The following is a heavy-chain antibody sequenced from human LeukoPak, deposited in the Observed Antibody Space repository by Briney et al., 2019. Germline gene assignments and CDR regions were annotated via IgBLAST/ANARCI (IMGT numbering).Heavy chain of an antibody. J-gene: IGHJ6*03. CDR2: IYYSGST. Sequence: SETLSLTCTVSGGSISSYYWSWIRQPPGKGLEWIGYIYYSGSTNYNPSLKSRVTISVDTSKNQFSLKLSSVTAADTAVYYCARDGIAAAGSHYYYMDVWAKGPRSPSP. CDR1: GGSISSYY. V-gene: IGHV4-59*01. CDR3: ARDGIAAAGSHYYYMDV. D-gene: IGHD6-13*01.